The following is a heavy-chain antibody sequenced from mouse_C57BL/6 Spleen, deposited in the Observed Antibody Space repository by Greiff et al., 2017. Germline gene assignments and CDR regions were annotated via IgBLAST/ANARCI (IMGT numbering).Heavy chain of an antibody. J-gene: IGHJ2*01. CDR3: ARNYYGSSYFDY. Sequence: QVQLKQSGAELVKPGASVQISCKASGYAFSSYWMNWVKQRPGKGLEWIGQIYPGDGDTNYNGKFKGKATLTADKSSSTAYMQLSSLTSEDSAVYFCARNYYGSSYFDYWGQGTTLTVSS. V-gene: IGHV1-80*01. D-gene: IGHD1-1*01. CDR1: GYAFSSYW. CDR2: IYPGDGDT.